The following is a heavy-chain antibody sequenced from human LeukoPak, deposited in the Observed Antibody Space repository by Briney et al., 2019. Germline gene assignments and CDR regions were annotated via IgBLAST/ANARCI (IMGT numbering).Heavy chain of an antibody. CDR3: ARGARFLEWAYYYYMDV. D-gene: IGHD3-3*01. CDR2: IYSGGST. CDR1: GFTVSSNY. Sequence: GGSLRLSCAASGFTVSSNYMSWVRQAPGKGLEWVSVIYSGGSTYYADSVKGRFTISRDNSKNTLYLQMNSLRAEDTAVYYCARGARFLEWAYYYYMDVWGKGTTVTVSS. J-gene: IGHJ6*03. V-gene: IGHV3-66*01.